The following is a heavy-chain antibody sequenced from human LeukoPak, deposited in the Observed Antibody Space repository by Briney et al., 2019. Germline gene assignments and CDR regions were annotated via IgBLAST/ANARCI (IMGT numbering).Heavy chain of an antibody. J-gene: IGHJ4*02. CDR1: GFTFSSYA. V-gene: IGHV3-23*01. Sequence: PGGSLRLSCAASGFTFSSYAMSWVRQAPGKGLEWVSAISGSGGSTYYAGSVKGRFTISRDNSKNTLYLQMNSLRAEDTAVYYCARDLSPSGSFDYWGQGTLVTVSS. D-gene: IGHD3-10*01. CDR2: ISGSGGST. CDR3: ARDLSPSGSFDY.